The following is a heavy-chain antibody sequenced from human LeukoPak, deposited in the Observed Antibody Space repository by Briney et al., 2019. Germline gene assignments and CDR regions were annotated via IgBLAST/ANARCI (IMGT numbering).Heavy chain of an antibody. D-gene: IGHD2-15*01. CDR2: IYYSGST. CDR1: GGSISNSSYY. Sequence: PSETLSLTCTASGGSISNSSYYWGWIRQPPGKGLEWIGSIYYSGSTYYNPSLKSRVTISVDTSKNQFSLKLSSVTAADTAMYYCARPPYCNGGSCYSGWFDPWGQGTLVTVSS. CDR3: ARPPYCNGGSCYSGWFDP. V-gene: IGHV4-39*01. J-gene: IGHJ5*02.